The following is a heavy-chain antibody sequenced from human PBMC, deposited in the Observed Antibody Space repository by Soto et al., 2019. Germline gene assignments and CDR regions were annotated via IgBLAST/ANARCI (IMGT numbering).Heavy chain of an antibody. CDR3: CGRHTAGYLYYYGMDV. CDR2: IYPGDSDT. Sequence: PGESLKISCKGSGYSFTSYWIGWVRQMPGKGLEWMGIIYPGDSDTRYSPSFQGQVTISADKSISTAYLQWSSLKASDTAMYYCCGRHTAGYLYYYGMDVWGQGTTVTVSS. CDR1: GYSFTSYW. J-gene: IGHJ6*02. V-gene: IGHV5-51*01. D-gene: IGHD2-15*01.